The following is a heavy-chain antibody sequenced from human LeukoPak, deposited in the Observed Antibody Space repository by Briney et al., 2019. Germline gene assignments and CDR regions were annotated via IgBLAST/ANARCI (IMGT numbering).Heavy chain of an antibody. V-gene: IGHV3-7*01. Sequence: GGSLRLSCAAAEFTFSSYWMSWVRQAPGKGLERVAHTNQDGSKNYYVDSVKGRFTISRDNAKNSLYLQLNSLRAEDTAVYYCATTVAGYPDDYFDYWGQGTLVTVSS. CDR3: ATTVAGYPDDYFDY. CDR2: TNQDGSKN. D-gene: IGHD6-19*01. CDR1: EFTFSSYW. J-gene: IGHJ4*02.